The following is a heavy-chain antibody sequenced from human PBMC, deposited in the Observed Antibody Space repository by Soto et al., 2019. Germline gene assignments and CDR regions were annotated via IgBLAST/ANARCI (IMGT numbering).Heavy chain of an antibody. Sequence: QMPLEQSGPEVKKPGTSVKVSCKASGFTSTSSAFQWVRQARGQRLEWIGWIAVGSGYTNYPQRFQDRVTLTRDMSTATTYFQLRRLTSEATAIYYCAADATAWQQMVPSDYWGQGTLVTVSS. J-gene: IGHJ4*02. CDR2: IAVGSGYT. CDR3: AADATAWQQMVPSDY. V-gene: IGHV1-58*01. CDR1: GFTSTSSA. D-gene: IGHD2-8*01.